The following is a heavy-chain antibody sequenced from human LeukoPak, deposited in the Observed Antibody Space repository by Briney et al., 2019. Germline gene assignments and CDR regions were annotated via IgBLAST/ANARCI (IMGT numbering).Heavy chain of an antibody. CDR3: ARDFQIAVAAPFDY. J-gene: IGHJ4*02. CDR2: ISAYNGNT. Sequence: ASVKVSCKASGYTFTSYGISWVRQAPGQGLEWMGWISAYNGNTNYAQKLQGRVTMTTDTSTSTAYMELSRLRSDDTAVYYCARDFQIAVAAPFDYWGQGTLVTVSS. D-gene: IGHD6-19*01. V-gene: IGHV1-18*01. CDR1: GYTFTSYG.